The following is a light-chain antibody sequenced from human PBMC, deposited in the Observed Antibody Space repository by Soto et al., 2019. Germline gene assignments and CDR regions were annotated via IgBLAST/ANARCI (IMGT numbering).Light chain of an antibody. J-gene: IGKJ4*01. CDR1: QSVSTY. CDR2: GAS. V-gene: IGKV3-11*01. CDR3: QQRSYWPLT. Sequence: EFVLTQSPAALSLSPGERATLSCRASQSVSTYLAWYQQTPGQAPRLLIYGASNRAAGIPARFSGSGSGTDFTLTISSLEPEDFALYYCQQRSYWPLTFGGGAKVDIK.